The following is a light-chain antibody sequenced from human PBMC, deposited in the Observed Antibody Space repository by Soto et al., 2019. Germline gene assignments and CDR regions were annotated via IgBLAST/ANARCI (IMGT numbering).Light chain of an antibody. V-gene: IGLV2-14*03. CDR1: SSDVGGYNY. CDR3: SSYTSGSTRVV. CDR2: DVS. Sequence: QSALTQPASVSGSPGQSITISCTGTSSDVGGYNYVSWYQQHPGKAPKVMIYDVSKRPSGISNRFSGSTSGNTASLTISGLQIEDEADYYCSSYTSGSTRVVFGGGTKLTVL. J-gene: IGLJ2*01.